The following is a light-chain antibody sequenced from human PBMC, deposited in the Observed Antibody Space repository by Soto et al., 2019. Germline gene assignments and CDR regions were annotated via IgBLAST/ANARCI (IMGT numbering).Light chain of an antibody. V-gene: IGKV1-5*03. J-gene: IGKJ2*01. CDR1: HSIGAW. CDR2: RAS. Sequence: DIQMTQSPSTLSASVGDRFTITCRSSHSIGAWLACYQQKPGQGPKLLIYRASNLESGVPSRFSGSGSGTQFTLAISSLQPDDFATYYCQQYNSYSHVYTFGQGTKVDIK. CDR3: QQYNSYSHVYT.